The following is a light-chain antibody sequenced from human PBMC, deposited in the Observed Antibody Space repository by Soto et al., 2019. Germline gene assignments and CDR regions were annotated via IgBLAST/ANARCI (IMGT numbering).Light chain of an antibody. CDR2: DDS. Sequence: TQPAPGSAAPGQRGTNSCSGSSSNIGGKSVCWYEPLPVRAAKRLIYDDSKRPSGIPDPFSGSKSGTSATLGLTGFHTADEADYYCGSWDSSLSAYVFRTGTTVTVL. CDR1: SSNIGGKS. CDR3: GSWDSSLSAYV. V-gene: IGLV1-51*01. J-gene: IGLJ1*01.